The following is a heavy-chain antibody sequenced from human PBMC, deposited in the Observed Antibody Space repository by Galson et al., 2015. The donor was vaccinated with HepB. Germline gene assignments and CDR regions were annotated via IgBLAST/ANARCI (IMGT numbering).Heavy chain of an antibody. CDR3: ARERKDYYYYGMDV. CDR1: GGTFSSYA. CDR2: IIPIFGTA. V-gene: IGHV1-69*13. Sequence: SVKVSCKVSGGTFSSYAISWVRQAPGQGLEWMGGIIPIFGTANYAQKFQGRVTITADESTSTAYMELSSLRSEDTAVYYCARERKDYYYYGMDVWGQGTTVTVSS. J-gene: IGHJ6*02.